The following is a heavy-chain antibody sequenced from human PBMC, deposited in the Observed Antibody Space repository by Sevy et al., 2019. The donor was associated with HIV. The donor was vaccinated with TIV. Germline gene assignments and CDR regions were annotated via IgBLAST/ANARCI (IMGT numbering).Heavy chain of an antibody. CDR1: TFTFSSYS. CDR2: ISSSSGTR. Sequence: GGSLRLSCAASTFTFSSYSMHWVRQAPGKGLEWVSYISSSSGTRYYADSVKGRFTISRDNAKNSLFLQMNSLRDEDTAVYYCASRGYCGGSSCYSGPNDYWGQGTLVTVSS. J-gene: IGHJ4*02. CDR3: ASRGYCGGSSCYSGPNDY. V-gene: IGHV3-48*02. D-gene: IGHD2-15*01.